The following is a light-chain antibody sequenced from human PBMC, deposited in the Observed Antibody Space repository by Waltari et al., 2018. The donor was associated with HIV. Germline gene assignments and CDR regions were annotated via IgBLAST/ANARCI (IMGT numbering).Light chain of an antibody. CDR2: GKN. J-gene: IGLJ3*02. CDR3: NSRDSSGDLWV. CDR1: SLRTYY. Sequence: SSELTQDPVVSVALGQTVTITCQGDSLRTYYATWYQQRPRQAPVVVLFGKNKRPSGVPARFSGSSSGTTASLTSSETQAEDEADYYCNSRDSSGDLWVFGGGTRLTVL. V-gene: IGLV3-19*01.